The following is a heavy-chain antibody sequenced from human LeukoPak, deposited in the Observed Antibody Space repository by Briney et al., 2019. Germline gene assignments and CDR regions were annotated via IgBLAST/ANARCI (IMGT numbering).Heavy chain of an antibody. V-gene: IGHV4-39*07. CDR2: IYYSGST. D-gene: IGHD1-26*01. CDR1: GGSISSSSYY. J-gene: IGHJ5*02. CDR3: ARRASGSFRP. Sequence: SETLSLTCTVSGGSISSSSYYWGWIRQPPGKGLEWIGSIYYSGSTYYNPSLKSRVTISVDTSKNQFSLKLSSVTAADTAVYYCARRASGSFRPWGQGTLVTVSS.